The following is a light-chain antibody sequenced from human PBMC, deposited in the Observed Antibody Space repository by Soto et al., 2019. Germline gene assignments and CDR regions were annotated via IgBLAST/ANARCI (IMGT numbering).Light chain of an antibody. CDR1: QSVSSSY. CDR3: QQYGSSPRGT. CDR2: GTS. Sequence: EIVLTQSPGTLSLSPGERATLSCRASQSVSSSYLAWYQQKPVQAPRLLIYGTSSGATDIPDRFSGSGSGTDFTLTSSRLEPDDLAVYYCQQYGSSPRGTFGPGTKVDIK. V-gene: IGKV3-20*01. J-gene: IGKJ3*01.